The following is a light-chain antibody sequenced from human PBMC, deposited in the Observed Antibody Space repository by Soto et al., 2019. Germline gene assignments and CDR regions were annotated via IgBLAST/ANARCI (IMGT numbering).Light chain of an antibody. J-gene: IGLJ3*02. CDR3: CSFAVSNTFV. CDR2: EGS. Sequence: QSVLTQPASVSGSPGQSITISCTGTSSDVGSYNLVSWYQQHPDKAPKLMIYEGSKRPSGISIRFSGSKSGNTASLTISGLQAEDEANYYCCSFAVSNTFVFGGGTKVTVL. V-gene: IGLV2-23*03. CDR1: SSDVGSYNL.